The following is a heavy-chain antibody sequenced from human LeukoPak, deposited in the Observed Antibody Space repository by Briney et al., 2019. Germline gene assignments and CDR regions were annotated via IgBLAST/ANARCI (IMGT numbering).Heavy chain of an antibody. CDR2: ISSSGSTR. CDR1: GFTFSSYE. D-gene: IGHD6-19*01. CDR3: ARDGSGWYDY. Sequence: RPGGSLRLSCAAPGFTFSSYEMNWVRQAPGKGLGWVSYISSSGSTRYYADSVKGRFTISRDNAKNSLYLQMNSLRAEDTGVYYCARDGSGWYDYWGQGILVTVSS. V-gene: IGHV3-48*03. J-gene: IGHJ4*02.